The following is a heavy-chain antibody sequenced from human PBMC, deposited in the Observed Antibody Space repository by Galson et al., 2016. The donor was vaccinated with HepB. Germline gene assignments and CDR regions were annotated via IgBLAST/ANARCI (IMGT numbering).Heavy chain of an antibody. CDR1: GFTFDDYA. J-gene: IGHJ4*02. Sequence: SLRLSCAASGFTFDDYAMHWVRQAPGKGLEWVSVITWDGGSTYYADSVQGRFTISRDNSKNSLYLQMNSLRAEDTALYYCAKDKEDGYSSGWSGWYFDYWGQGTLVTVSS. D-gene: IGHD6-19*01. CDR3: AKDKEDGYSSGWSGWYFDY. CDR2: ITWDGGST. V-gene: IGHV3-43D*03.